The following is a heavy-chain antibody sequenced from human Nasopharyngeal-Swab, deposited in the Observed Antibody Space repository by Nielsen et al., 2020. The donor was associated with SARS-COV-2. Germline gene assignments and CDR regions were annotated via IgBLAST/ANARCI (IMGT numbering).Heavy chain of an antibody. V-gene: IGHV3-23*01. D-gene: IGHD3-16*01. CDR2: ISGSGGST. CDR3: TRDFGMATFDS. J-gene: IGHJ4*02. CDR1: GFTFSSYA. Sequence: GGSLRLSCAASGFTFSSYAMSWVRQAPGKGLEWVSAISGSGGSTYYADSVKGRFTISRDNAKNTLYLHMNSLTAEDTAVYYCTRDFGMATFDSWGQGTLVTVSS.